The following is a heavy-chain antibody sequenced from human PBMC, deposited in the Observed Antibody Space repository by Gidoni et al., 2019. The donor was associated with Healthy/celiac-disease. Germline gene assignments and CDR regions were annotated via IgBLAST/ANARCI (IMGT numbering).Heavy chain of an antibody. CDR3: AKRKGKVVTAPKDAFDI. CDR2: MSGSGGST. CDR1: GFTFSSYS. D-gene: IGHD2-21*02. J-gene: IGHJ3*02. V-gene: IGHV3-23*01. Sequence: EVQLLESGGGLVQPGGSLSLSCAASGFTFSSYSMRWVRQAPGKGLGWVSAMSGSGGSTYYADAVKGRFTISRDNSKNTLYLQMNSLRAEDTAVYYGAKRKGKVVTAPKDAFDIWGQGTMVTVS.